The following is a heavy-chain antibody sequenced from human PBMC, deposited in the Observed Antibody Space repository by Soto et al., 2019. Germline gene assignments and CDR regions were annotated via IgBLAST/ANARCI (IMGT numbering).Heavy chain of an antibody. V-gene: IGHV4-31*03. Sequence: SETLSLTCTVSGGSISSGGYCWSWIRQHPGKGLEWIGYIYYSGSTYYNPSLKSRVTISVDTSKNQFSLKLSSVTAADTAVYYCARGREDLGYYDSSGYYPDAFDIWGQGTMVTVSS. CDR2: IYYSGST. CDR1: GGSISSGGYC. CDR3: ARGREDLGYYDSSGYYPDAFDI. D-gene: IGHD3-22*01. J-gene: IGHJ3*02.